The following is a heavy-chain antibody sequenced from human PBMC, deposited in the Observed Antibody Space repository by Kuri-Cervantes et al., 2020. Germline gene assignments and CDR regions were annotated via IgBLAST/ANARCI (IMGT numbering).Heavy chain of an antibody. CDR3: ARGPLGSGWYKPDY. V-gene: IGHV1-8*01. J-gene: IGHJ4*02. CDR1: GYTFTSYD. D-gene: IGHD6-19*01. Sequence: ASVKVSCKASGYTFTSYDINWVRQATGQGLEWMGWMNPNSGNTGYAQKFQGRVTMTRNTSISTAYMELSSLRSEDTAVYYCARGPLGSGWYKPDYWGQGTLVTVSS. CDR2: MNPNSGNT.